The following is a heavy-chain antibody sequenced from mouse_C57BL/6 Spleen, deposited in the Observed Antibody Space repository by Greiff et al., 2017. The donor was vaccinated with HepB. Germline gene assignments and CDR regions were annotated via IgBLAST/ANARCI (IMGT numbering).Heavy chain of an antibody. CDR1: GYAFSSYW. Sequence: VKLMESGAELVKPGASVKISCKASGYAFSSYWMNWVKQRPGKGLEWIGQIYPGDGDTNYNGKFKGKATLTADKSSSTAYMQLSSLTSEDSAVYFCARSMVTTEGLDNWGQGTTLTVSS. J-gene: IGHJ2*01. D-gene: IGHD2-2*01. V-gene: IGHV1-80*01. CDR3: ARSMVTTEGLDN. CDR2: IYPGDGDT.